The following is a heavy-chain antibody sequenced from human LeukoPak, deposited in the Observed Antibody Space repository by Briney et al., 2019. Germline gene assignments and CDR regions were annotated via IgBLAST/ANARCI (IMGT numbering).Heavy chain of an antibody. CDR3: ARQGIAYCGGDCYFHYGMDV. CDR1: GYSFTSYW. Sequence: GESLKISCKGSGYSFTSYWIGWVRQMPGKGLEWMGIIYPGDSDTRYSPSFQGQVTISADKSISTAYLQWSSLKASDTAMYYCARQGIAYCGGDCYFHYGMDVWGQGTTVTVSS. CDR2: IYPGDSDT. J-gene: IGHJ6*02. D-gene: IGHD2-21*02. V-gene: IGHV5-51*01.